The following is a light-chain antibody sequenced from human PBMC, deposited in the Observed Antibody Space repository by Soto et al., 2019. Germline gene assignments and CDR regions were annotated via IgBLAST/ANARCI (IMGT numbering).Light chain of an antibody. V-gene: IGKV1-33*01. Sequence: DIQLTQSPSFLSASVGDRVTITCRASQGISSYLAWYQQKPGKAPKLLIYDASILEAGVPSRFSGSGSGTDFTFIISTLQPEDVATYYCQQYDDLPPLTFGGGTKVEIK. J-gene: IGKJ4*01. CDR2: DAS. CDR3: QQYDDLPPLT. CDR1: QGISSY.